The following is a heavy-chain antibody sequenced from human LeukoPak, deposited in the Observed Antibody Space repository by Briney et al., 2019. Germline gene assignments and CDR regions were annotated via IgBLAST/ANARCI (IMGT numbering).Heavy chain of an antibody. CDR2: ISWYGDST. V-gene: IGHV3-43D*03. J-gene: IGHJ4*02. Sequence: GGSLRLSCAASGFTFDDYAMHWVRQAPGKGLEWVSLISWYGDSTYYTDSVKGRFTISRDNAKNSLYLQMNSLRAEDTAVYYCARDRVDGDYAPGETSDYWGQGTLVTVSS. CDR3: ARDRVDGDYAPGETSDY. CDR1: GFTFDDYA. D-gene: IGHD3-10*01.